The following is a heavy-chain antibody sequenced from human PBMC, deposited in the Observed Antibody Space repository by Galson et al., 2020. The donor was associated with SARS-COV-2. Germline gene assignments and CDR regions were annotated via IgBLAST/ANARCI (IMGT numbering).Heavy chain of an antibody. CDR3: ASGYPGSGSYSLDY. V-gene: IGHV4-34*01. D-gene: IGHD3-10*01. CDR2: INHSGST. CDR1: GGSFSGYY. J-gene: IGHJ4*02. Sequence: SQASETLSLTCAVYGGSFSGYYWSWIRQPPGKGLEWIGEINHSGSTNYNPSLKSRVTISVDTSKNQFSLKLSSVTAADTAVYYCASGYPGSGSYSLDYWGQGTLVTVSS.